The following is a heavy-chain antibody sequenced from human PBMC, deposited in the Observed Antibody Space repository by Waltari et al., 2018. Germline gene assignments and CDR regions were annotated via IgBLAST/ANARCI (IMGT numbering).Heavy chain of an antibody. CDR3: ARASYSSSWSSNLPHNWFDP. D-gene: IGHD6-13*01. CDR1: GYSISSGYY. V-gene: IGHV4-38-2*01. Sequence: QVQLQESGPGLVKPSETLSLTCAVSGYSISSGYYWGWTRQPPGKGLEWIGSIYHSGSTYYNPSLKSRVTISVDTSKNQFSLKLSSVTAADTAVYYCARASYSSSWSSNLPHNWFDPWGQGTLVTVSS. J-gene: IGHJ5*02. CDR2: IYHSGST.